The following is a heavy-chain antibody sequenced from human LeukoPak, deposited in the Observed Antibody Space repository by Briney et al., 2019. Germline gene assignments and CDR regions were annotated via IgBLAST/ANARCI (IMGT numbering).Heavy chain of an antibody. CDR3: ARGEITDGYNPPYFDY. Sequence: RASETLSLTCTVSGGSISSHYWSWIRQPPGKGLEWIGYIYYSGSTNYNPSLKSRVTISVDTSKNQFSLKLSSVTAADTAVYYCARGEITDGYNPPYFDYWGQGTLVTVSS. CDR1: GGSISSHY. J-gene: IGHJ4*02. CDR2: IYYSGST. D-gene: IGHD5-24*01. V-gene: IGHV4-59*11.